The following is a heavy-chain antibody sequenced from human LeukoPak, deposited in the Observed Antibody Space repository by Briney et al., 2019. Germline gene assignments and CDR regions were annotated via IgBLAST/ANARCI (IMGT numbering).Heavy chain of an antibody. CDR3: AAGYYDSSGYYSQH. J-gene: IGHJ1*01. CDR1: GFTLTSSA. Sequence: GTSVKVSCKASGFTLTSSAMQWVRQARGQRLEWIGWIVVGSGNTDYAQKFQERVTITRDMSTSTAYMELSSLRSEDTAVYYCAAGYYDSSGYYSQHWGQGTLVTVSS. D-gene: IGHD3-22*01. V-gene: IGHV1-58*02. CDR2: IVVGSGNT.